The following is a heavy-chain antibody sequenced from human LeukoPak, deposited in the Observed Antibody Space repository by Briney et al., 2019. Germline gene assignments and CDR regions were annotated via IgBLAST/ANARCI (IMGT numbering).Heavy chain of an antibody. V-gene: IGHV3-7*01. J-gene: IGHJ4*02. CDR1: GFTFSSYW. CDR3: AREGSGRGDGKPFKY. CDR2: IKQDGSEK. D-gene: IGHD5-24*01. Sequence: PGGSLRLSCAASGFTFSSYWMSSVRQAPGKGLEWVANIKQDGSEKYYVDSVKGRFTISRDNAKNSLYLQINSLRAEDTAVYYCAREGSGRGDGKPFKYWGQGTLVTVSS.